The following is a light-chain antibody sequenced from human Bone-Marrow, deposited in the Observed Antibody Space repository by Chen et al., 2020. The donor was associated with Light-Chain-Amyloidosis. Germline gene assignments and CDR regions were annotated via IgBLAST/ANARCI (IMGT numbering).Light chain of an antibody. V-gene: IGLV3-25*03. CDR1: DLPTKY. CDR3: QSADSSGTYEVI. CDR2: RDT. Sequence: SYELTQPPPLSVSPGQTARITCSADDLPTKYAYWYQQKPGQPPVLVIHRDTERPSGISERFSGSSSGTTATLTISGVQAEDEADYHCQSADSSGTYEVIFGGGTKLTVL. J-gene: IGLJ2*01.